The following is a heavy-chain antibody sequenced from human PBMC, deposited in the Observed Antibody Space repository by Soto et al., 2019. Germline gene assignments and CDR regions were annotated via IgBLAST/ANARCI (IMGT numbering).Heavy chain of an antibody. CDR1: GFTFDDYA. J-gene: IGHJ3*02. Sequence: EVQLVESGGGLVQPGRSLRLSCAASGFTFDDYAMHWVRQAPGKGLEWVSGISWNSGSIGYADSVKGRFTISRDNAKNSLYLQMNSLRAEDTALYYCAKDITPWIGYGDYAWADAFDIWGQGTMVTVSS. CDR3: AKDITPWIGYGDYAWADAFDI. D-gene: IGHD4-17*01. V-gene: IGHV3-9*01. CDR2: ISWNSGSI.